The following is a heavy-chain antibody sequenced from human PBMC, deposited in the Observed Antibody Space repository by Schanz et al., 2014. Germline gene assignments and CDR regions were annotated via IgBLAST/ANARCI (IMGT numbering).Heavy chain of an antibody. CDR3: ARGYGDSPSDF. V-gene: IGHV1-69*04. CDR2: IIPILGIA. Sequence: QVQLVQSGAEAKKPGASVKVSCKASGGTFNSYTINWVRQAPGQGLEWMGRIIPILGIANYAQNFQGRVTITADTSTTTAYMELSGLRSEDTALYYCARGYGDSPSDFWGQGTLXTVSS. J-gene: IGHJ4*02. D-gene: IGHD4-17*01. CDR1: GGTFNSYT.